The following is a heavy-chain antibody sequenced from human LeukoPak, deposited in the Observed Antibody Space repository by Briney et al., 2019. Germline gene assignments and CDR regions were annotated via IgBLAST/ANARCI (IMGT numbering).Heavy chain of an antibody. CDR2: IIPIFATA. Sequence: GASEKVSCKASGDTFSSYGIGWVRQAPGQGLEWMGRIIPIFATANYAQKFQGRVTITTDESTTTAYMELSSLRSEDTAVYYCASATAGLYFFHYWGREPWSPSPQ. J-gene: IGHJ4*02. D-gene: IGHD6-13*01. CDR1: GDTFSSYG. CDR3: ASATAGLYFFHY. V-gene: IGHV1-69*05.